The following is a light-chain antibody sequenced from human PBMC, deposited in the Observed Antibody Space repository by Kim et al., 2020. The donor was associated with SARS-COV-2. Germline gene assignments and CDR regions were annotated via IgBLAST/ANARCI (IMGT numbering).Light chain of an antibody. CDR1: QAIRND. J-gene: IGKJ1*01. CDR3: LQHNDYPWT. V-gene: IGKV1-17*01. Sequence: ASVGDRVTITCRASQAIRNDLAWYQQKPGEGPKRLIYAASNLQSGVPSRFSGSGSGTDFTLTISSLEPEDFATYYCLQHNDYPWTFGQGTKVDIK. CDR2: AAS.